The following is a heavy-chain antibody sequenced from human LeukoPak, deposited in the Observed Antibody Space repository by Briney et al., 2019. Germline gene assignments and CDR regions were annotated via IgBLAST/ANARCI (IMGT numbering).Heavy chain of an antibody. J-gene: IGHJ4*02. CDR1: GYTFTSYG. Sequence: GASVKVSCKASGYTFTSYGVSWVRQAPGQGLEWMGWISAYNGDTSYAQKLQGRVTMTTDTSTSTAYMELRSLRSDDTAVYYCARVGYSYGKYYFDYWGQGTLVTVS. D-gene: IGHD5-18*01. V-gene: IGHV1-18*01. CDR3: ARVGYSYGKYYFDY. CDR2: ISAYNGDT.